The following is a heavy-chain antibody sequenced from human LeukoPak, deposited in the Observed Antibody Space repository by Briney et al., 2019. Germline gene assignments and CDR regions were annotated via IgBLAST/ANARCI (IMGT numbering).Heavy chain of an antibody. Sequence: ASVKVSCKASGYTFTSYAMHWVRQAPGQRLEWMGWINAGNGNTKYSQKFQGRVTITRDTSASTAYMELSSLRSEDTAAYYCARVLLWFGELYYYGMDVWGQGTTVTVSS. CDR1: GYTFTSYA. D-gene: IGHD3-10*01. CDR3: ARVLLWFGELYYYGMDV. CDR2: INAGNGNT. V-gene: IGHV1-3*01. J-gene: IGHJ6*02.